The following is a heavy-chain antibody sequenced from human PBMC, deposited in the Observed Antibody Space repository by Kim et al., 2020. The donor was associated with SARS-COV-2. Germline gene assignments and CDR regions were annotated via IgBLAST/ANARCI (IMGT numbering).Heavy chain of an antibody. J-gene: IGHJ4*02. CDR3: ARGPGAYYDILTGFYLHDYYFDN. CDR1: GYTFTSDD. D-gene: IGHD3-9*01. CDR2: MNPNSGNT. Sequence: ASVKVSCKASGYTFTSDDINWVRQATGQGLEWMGWMNPNSGNTGYATKFQGRVTMTKNISISTAYMELSSLRSEDTAIYYCARGPGAYYDILTGFYLHDYYFDNWGQGTLVTVSS. V-gene: IGHV1-8*01.